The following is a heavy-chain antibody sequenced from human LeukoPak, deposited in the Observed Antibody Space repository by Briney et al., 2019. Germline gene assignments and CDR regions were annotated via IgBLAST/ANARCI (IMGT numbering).Heavy chain of an antibody. V-gene: IGHV4-38-2*01. CDR3: ASIRQRTLDY. CDR2: IYHSGST. Sequence: PSETLSLTCAVSGYSISSGYYWGWIWQPPGKGLEWIGSIYHSGSTYYNPSLKSRVTISVDTSKNQFSLKLSSVTAADTAVYYCASIRQRTLDYWGQGTLVTVSS. D-gene: IGHD2-15*01. J-gene: IGHJ4*02. CDR1: GYSISSGYY.